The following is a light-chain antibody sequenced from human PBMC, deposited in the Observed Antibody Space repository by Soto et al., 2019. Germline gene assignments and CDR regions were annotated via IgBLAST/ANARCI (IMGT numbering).Light chain of an antibody. Sequence: QSALTQPASVSGSPGQSITISCTGTSSDVGGYNYVSWYQQHPGKAPKLLIYDVSNRPSGVSNRFSGSKSANTASLTISGLQAEDEADYYCSSYTSTSAVFGGGTQVTVL. CDR3: SSYTSTSAV. CDR2: DVS. V-gene: IGLV2-14*01. J-gene: IGLJ2*01. CDR1: SSDVGGYNY.